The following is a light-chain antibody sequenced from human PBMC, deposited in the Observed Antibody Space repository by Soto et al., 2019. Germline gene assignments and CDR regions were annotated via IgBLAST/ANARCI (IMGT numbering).Light chain of an antibody. J-gene: IGLJ1*01. CDR1: RSDVGGYNY. CDR2: EVS. V-gene: IGLV2-14*01. CDR3: SSYTSSSTRV. Sequence: QSLLAQPASVSGSPGQSITISCTGTRSDVGGYNYVSWYQQHPGKAPKLMIYEVSNRPSGVSNRFSGSKSGNTASLTISGLQAEDEADYYCSSYTSSSTRVFGTGTKSPS.